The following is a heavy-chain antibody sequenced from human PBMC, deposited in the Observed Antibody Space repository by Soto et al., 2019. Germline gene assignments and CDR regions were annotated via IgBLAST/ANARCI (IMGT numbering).Heavy chain of an antibody. J-gene: IGHJ6*02. V-gene: IGHV1-69*08. CDR1: GGTFGRYS. CDR3: AREDRDRETGLVPAAIDGMDV. D-gene: IGHD2-2*01. Sequence: QVQLVQSGAEVKKPGSSVKVSCKASGGTFGRYSITWVRQAPGHGLEWIGRIIPIFGIASYAQKFQGRVTITADESPSTAYMEMSSLSSDDTAVYYCAREDRDRETGLVPAAIDGMDVWGQWTTVTVSS. CDR2: IIPIFGIA.